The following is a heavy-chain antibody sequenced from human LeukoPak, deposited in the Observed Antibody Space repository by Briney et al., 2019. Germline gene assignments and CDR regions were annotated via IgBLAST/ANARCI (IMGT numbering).Heavy chain of an antibody. CDR2: IYYSGST. V-gene: IGHV4-39*02. D-gene: IGHD2-2*01. Sequence: SETLSLTCTVSGGSISSSSYYWGWIRQPPGKGLEWIGSIYYSGSTYYNPSLKSRVTISVDTSKNQFSLKLSSVTAADTAVYYCARDSNYRLLPNWFDPWGQGTLVTVSS. CDR1: GGSISSSSYY. CDR3: ARDSNYRLLPNWFDP. J-gene: IGHJ5*02.